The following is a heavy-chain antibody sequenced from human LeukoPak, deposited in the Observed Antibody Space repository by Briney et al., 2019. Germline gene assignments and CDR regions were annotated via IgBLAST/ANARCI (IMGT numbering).Heavy chain of an antibody. CDR1: GYTFTGYY. D-gene: IGHD4-11*01. Sequence: ASVKVSCKASGYTFTGYYIHWVRQAPGQGLEWMGWINPNSGGTNYAQKFQGRVTMTRDTSISTAYMDLSRLRSDDTAVYYCASDRLHQGAFDIWGQGTMVTVSS. V-gene: IGHV1-2*02. CDR3: ASDRLHQGAFDI. J-gene: IGHJ3*02. CDR2: INPNSGGT.